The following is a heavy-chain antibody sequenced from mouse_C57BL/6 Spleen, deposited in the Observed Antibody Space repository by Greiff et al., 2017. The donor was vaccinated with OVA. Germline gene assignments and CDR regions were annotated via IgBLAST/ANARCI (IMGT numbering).Heavy chain of an antibody. CDR2: INPGSGGT. CDR1: GYAFTNYL. J-gene: IGHJ4*01. V-gene: IGHV1-54*01. CDR3: ARSGDDYAMDY. Sequence: LVESGAELVRPGTSVKVSCKASGYAFTNYLIEWVKQRPGQGLEWIGVINPGSGGTNYNEKFKGKATLTADKSSSTAYMQLSSLTSEDSAVYFCARSGDDYAMDYWGQGTSVTVSS. D-gene: IGHD3-1*01.